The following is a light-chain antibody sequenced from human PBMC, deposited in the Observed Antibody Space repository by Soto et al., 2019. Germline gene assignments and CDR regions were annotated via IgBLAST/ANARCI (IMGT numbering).Light chain of an antibody. V-gene: IGLV2-14*01. Sequence: QSVLTQPASGSWSPGQSITISCTGTSSDVGGYNYVSWYQQHPGKAPKLMIYEVSNRPSGVSNRFSGSKSGNTASLTISWLQAEDEADYYCSSYTSSSNLYVFGTGTKLPVL. CDR1: SSDVGGYNY. CDR3: SSYTSSSNLYV. J-gene: IGLJ1*01. CDR2: EVS.